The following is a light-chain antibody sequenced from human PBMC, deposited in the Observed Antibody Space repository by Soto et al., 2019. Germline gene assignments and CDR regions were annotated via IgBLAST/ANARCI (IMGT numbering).Light chain of an antibody. V-gene: IGKV3-11*01. CDR1: QSVSSH. CDR2: DAA. J-gene: IGKJ5*01. Sequence: EIVLTQSPATLSLSPGERATLSCRASQSVSSHLAWYQQKPGQAPRLLIYDAANRATGIPARFSGSGSGTDFTLTISSLEPEDFAVYYCQQRSNWPLTFGQGTRWRL. CDR3: QQRSNWPLT.